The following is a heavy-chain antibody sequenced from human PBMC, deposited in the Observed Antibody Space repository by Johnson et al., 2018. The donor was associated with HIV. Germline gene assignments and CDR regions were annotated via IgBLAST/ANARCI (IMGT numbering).Heavy chain of an antibody. CDR3: ARGVAMIVF. Sequence: VQLVESGGGLVKPGGSLRLSCAASGFTFSNAWMNWVRQAPGKGLEWVSSISSSGGTTYYADSMKGRFTISRDNSKNTLYLQMNSLRAEDTAVYYCARGVAMIVFWGQGTMVTVSS. D-gene: IGHD3-22*01. V-gene: IGHV3-69-1*01. J-gene: IGHJ3*01. CDR2: ISSSGGTT. CDR1: GFTFSNAW.